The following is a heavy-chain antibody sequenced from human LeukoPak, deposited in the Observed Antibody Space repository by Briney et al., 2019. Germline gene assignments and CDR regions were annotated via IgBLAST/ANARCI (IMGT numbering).Heavy chain of an antibody. CDR2: IIPILGIA. CDR3: ARDFAWGSGGAPIDDNWLDP. D-gene: IGHD7-27*01. J-gene: IGHJ5*02. Sequence: ASVKVSCKASGGTFSSYAISWVRQAPGQGLEWRGRIIPILGIANYAQKFQDRATMTTDTSTSTAYMELRSLRLDDTAVYYCARDFAWGSGGAPIDDNWLDPWGQGILVTVSS. CDR1: GGTFSSYA. V-gene: IGHV1-69*04.